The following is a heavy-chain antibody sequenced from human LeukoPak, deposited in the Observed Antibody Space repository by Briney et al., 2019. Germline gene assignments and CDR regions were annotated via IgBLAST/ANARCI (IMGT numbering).Heavy chain of an antibody. CDR1: GYTFTSYT. D-gene: IGHD5-24*01. J-gene: IGHJ4*02. CDR3: ARDRYGDGFAHLDY. Sequence: ASVKASSRAAGYTFTSYTKHKVRQAPGQGLEWLGWITPSGGTNYPRNFQGRVAITWDASITTAYMDLSRLTSDDTAVYYCARDRYGDGFAHLDYWGQGDLVTVSS. CDR2: ITPSGGT. V-gene: IGHV1-2*02.